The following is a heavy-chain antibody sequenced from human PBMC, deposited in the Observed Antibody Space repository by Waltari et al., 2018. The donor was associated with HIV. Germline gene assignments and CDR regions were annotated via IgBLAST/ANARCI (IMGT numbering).Heavy chain of an antibody. CDR2: ISSSGSTI. CDR3: AALFGELLYKVDY. V-gene: IGHV3-48*03. CDR1: GFTFSSDE. J-gene: IGHJ4*02. D-gene: IGHD3-10*02. Sequence: EVQLVESGGGWVQPGGSMRLACAASGFTFSSDEMHWVRQAPGKGLDWVSYISSSGSTIYYGDSVKGRFTISRDNAKNSMYLQMNSLRAEDTAVYYCAALFGELLYKVDYWGQGTLVTVSS.